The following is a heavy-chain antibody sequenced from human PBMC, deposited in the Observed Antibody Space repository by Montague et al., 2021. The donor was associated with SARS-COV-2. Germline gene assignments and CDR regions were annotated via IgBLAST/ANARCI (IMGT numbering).Heavy chain of an antibody. Sequence: SETLSLTCAVYGGSFSGYCWDWIRQPPGKGLEWIGEINHGGSTNYNPSLKSRVTISVDTSKNQFSLQLSSVTAADTAVDYYARGAIVVVPAALRLGYYYYYYMDVWGKGTTVIVSS. V-gene: IGHV4-34*01. CDR3: ARGAIVVVPAALRLGYYYYYYMDV. CDR2: INHGGST. D-gene: IGHD2-2*01. J-gene: IGHJ6*03. CDR1: GGSFSGYC.